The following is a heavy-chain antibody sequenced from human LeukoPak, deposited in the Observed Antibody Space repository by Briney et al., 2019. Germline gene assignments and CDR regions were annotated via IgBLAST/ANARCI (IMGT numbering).Heavy chain of an antibody. D-gene: IGHD6-6*01. CDR2: INPNSGGT. Sequence: ASVTVSCKASGYTFTGYYMHWVRQALGQGLEWMGWINPNSGGTNYAQKFQGRVTMTRDTSISTAYMELSRLRSDDTAVYYCARGDLGIAARPLAWGQGTLVTVSS. J-gene: IGHJ5*02. CDR1: GYTFTGYY. V-gene: IGHV1-2*02. CDR3: ARGDLGIAARPLA.